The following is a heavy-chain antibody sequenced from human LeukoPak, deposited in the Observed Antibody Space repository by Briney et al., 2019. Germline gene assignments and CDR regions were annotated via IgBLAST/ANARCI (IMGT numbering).Heavy chain of an antibody. J-gene: IGHJ4*02. Sequence: GGSLRLSCAASGFTFSSYSMNWVRQAPGKGLEWVSSISSSSSYIYYADPVKGRFTISRDNAKNSLYLQMNSLRAEDTAVYYCASERWLQLHYFDYWGQGTLVTVSS. CDR3: ASERWLQLHYFDY. CDR1: GFTFSSYS. CDR2: ISSSSSYI. D-gene: IGHD5-12*01. V-gene: IGHV3-21*01.